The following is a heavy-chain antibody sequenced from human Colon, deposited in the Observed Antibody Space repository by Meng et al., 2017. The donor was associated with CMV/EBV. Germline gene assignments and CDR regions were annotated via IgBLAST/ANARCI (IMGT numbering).Heavy chain of an antibody. Sequence: QVQLLESGPGLVKPSETLSLTCTVSGDSISNYYWSWIRQSPGKGLEWIGYIYSSGSTNYNPSLKSRVTISIDTSKNQFSLKLTSVTAADTAVYYCAKGRARNDYWFDPWGQGTLVTVSS. J-gene: IGHJ5*02. D-gene: IGHD4/OR15-4a*01. V-gene: IGHV4-59*01. CDR1: GDSISNYY. CDR3: AKGRARNDYWFDP. CDR2: IYSSGST.